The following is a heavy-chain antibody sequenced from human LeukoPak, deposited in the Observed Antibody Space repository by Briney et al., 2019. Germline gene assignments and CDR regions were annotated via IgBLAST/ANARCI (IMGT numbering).Heavy chain of an antibody. CDR3: ARSQWLVTVDY. CDR1: GGSFSGYY. V-gene: IGHV4-34*01. J-gene: IGHJ4*01. CDR2: INHSGST. Sequence: SETLSLTCAVYGGSFSGYYWSWIRQPPGKGLEWIGEINHSGSTNYNPSLKSRVTISVDTSKNQFSLKLSSVTAADTAVYYCARSQWLVTVDYWGQEPWSPSPQ. D-gene: IGHD6-19*01.